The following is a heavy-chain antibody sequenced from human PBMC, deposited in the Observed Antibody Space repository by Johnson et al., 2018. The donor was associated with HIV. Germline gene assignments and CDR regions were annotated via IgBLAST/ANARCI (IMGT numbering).Heavy chain of an antibody. D-gene: IGHD2-15*01. CDR2: IYSGGST. Sequence: VQLVEYGGGLIQPGGSLRLSCAASGFTVSSNYMSWVRQAPGKGLEWDSVIYSGGSTYYADSVKGRFTISRDNAKNSLYLQMNSLRAEDTAWYYCARDLGVVVATNAFDIWGQGTMVTVSS. CDR1: GFTVSSNY. CDR3: ARDLGVVVATNAFDI. V-gene: IGHV3-53*01. J-gene: IGHJ3*02.